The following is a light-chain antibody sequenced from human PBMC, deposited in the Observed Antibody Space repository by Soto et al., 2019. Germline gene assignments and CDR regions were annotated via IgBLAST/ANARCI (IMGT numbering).Light chain of an antibody. CDR2: GAS. J-gene: IGKJ1*01. V-gene: IGKV3-15*01. CDR3: QQYSIWRT. Sequence: EIVMTQSPATLSLSPGERATLSCRASESVSNNLAWYQQKAGQAPRLLIYGASTRATGIPARFSGSGSGTEFTPTISSLQSEDFAVYYCQQYSIWRTFGQGTKVDSK. CDR1: ESVSNN.